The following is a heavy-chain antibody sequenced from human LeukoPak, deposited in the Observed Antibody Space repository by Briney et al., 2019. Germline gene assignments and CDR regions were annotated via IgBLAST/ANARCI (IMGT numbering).Heavy chain of an antibody. V-gene: IGHV4-59*01. J-gene: IGHJ5*02. D-gene: IGHD6-19*01. Sequence: SETLSLTCTVSGGSISSYYWSWIRQPPGRGLEWIGYIYYSGSTNYNPSLKSRVTISVDTSKDQFSLKLSSVTAADTAVYYCARGGGSGWYPNWFDPWGQGTLVTVSS. CDR2: IYYSGST. CDR1: GGSISSYY. CDR3: ARGGGSGWYPNWFDP.